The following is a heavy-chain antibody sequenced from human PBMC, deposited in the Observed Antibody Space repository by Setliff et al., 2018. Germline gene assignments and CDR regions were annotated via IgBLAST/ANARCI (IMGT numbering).Heavy chain of an antibody. CDR3: AGDWEQRGYYFDY. V-gene: IGHV3-48*04. CDR2: ISSTSYTI. CDR1: GFTLRTYN. D-gene: IGHD1-26*01. Sequence: PGGSLRLSCAAFGFTLRTYNMHWVRHAPGKGLEWVSSISSTSYTIYYADSVKGRFTISRDNAKNSLYLQMNSLRAEDTAVYYCAGDWEQRGYYFDYWGQGTLVTVSS. J-gene: IGHJ4*02.